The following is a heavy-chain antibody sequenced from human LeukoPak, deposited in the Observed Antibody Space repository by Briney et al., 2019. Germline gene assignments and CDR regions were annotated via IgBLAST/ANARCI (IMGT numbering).Heavy chain of an antibody. J-gene: IGHJ4*02. Sequence: KTSQTLSLTCTVSGGSISSGNYRWSWSRQPAGEGLEWIGRIDTSGNTNYNPSLKSRVTISVDTSKIQFSLRLSSVTAADTAIYYCAREFDSWGLGTLVTVSS. CDR1: GGSISSGNYR. CDR2: IDTSGNT. V-gene: IGHV4-61*02. CDR3: AREFDS.